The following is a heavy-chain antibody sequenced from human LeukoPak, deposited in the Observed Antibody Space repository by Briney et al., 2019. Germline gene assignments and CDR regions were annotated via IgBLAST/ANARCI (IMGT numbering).Heavy chain of an antibody. Sequence: SETLSLTCTASGVSISSYYWSWLRQPPGKGLEWIGYIYTSGSTNYNPSLKSRVTISVDPSKNQFSLKLSSVTAADTAVYYCARRQYQLLRTYYYYYMDVWGKGTTVTVSS. CDR2: IYTSGST. J-gene: IGHJ6*03. CDR3: ARRQYQLLRTYYYYYMDV. CDR1: GVSISSYY. D-gene: IGHD2-2*01. V-gene: IGHV4-4*09.